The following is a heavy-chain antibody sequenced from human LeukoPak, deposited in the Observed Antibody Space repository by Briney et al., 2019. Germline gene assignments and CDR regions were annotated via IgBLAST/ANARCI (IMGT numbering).Heavy chain of an antibody. J-gene: IGHJ4*02. CDR2: ISGSGGST. CDR1: GFTFSSYS. CDR3: AKSFWSGYYTGNDY. Sequence: GGSLRLSCAASGFTFSSYSMNWVRQAPGKGLEWVSAISGSGGSTYYAHSVKGRFTISRDNSKNTLYLQMNSLRAEDTAVYYCAKSFWSGYYTGNDYWGQGTLVTVSP. D-gene: IGHD3-3*01. V-gene: IGHV3-23*01.